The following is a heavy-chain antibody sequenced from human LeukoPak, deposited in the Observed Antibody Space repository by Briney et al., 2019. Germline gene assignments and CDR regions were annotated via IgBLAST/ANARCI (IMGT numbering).Heavy chain of an antibody. Sequence: GGSLRLSSAASGFTVSTNYMTWVRQAPGKGLEWVSVIYSGGSTYYADPVRGRFTISRDNSKNTLYLQMNSLRAEDTAVYYCTRVLVVDSSGYYGYYFDYWGQGTLVTVSS. CDR1: GFTVSTNY. CDR2: IYSGGST. J-gene: IGHJ4*02. V-gene: IGHV3-53*01. D-gene: IGHD3-22*01. CDR3: TRVLVVDSSGYYGYYFDY.